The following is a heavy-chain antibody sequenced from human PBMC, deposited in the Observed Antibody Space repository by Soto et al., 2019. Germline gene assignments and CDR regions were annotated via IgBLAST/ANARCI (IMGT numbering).Heavy chain of an antibody. J-gene: IGHJ1*01. CDR2: IYYSGST. D-gene: IGHD3-3*01. CDR3: ASVRFLEWLYFQH. V-gene: IGHV4-31*03. Sequence: SETLSLTCTVSGGSISSGGYYWSRIRQHPGKGLEWIGYIYYSGSTYYNPSLKSRVTISVDTSKNQFSLKLSSVTAADTAVYYCASVRFLEWLYFQHWGQGTLVTVSS. CDR1: GGSISSGGYY.